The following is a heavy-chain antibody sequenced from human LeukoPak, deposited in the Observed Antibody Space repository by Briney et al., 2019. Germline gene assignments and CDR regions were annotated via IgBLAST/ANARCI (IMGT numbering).Heavy chain of an antibody. CDR1: VGTFISYA. D-gene: IGHD3-10*01. V-gene: IGHV1-69*13. J-gene: IGHJ5*02. CDR2: IIPIFGTA. CDR3: ARGPAMVRGVIPYDWFDP. Sequence: SVKVSCKASVGTFISYAISWVRQAPGQGLEWVGGIIPIFGTANYAQKFQGRVTITADESTSTAYMELSSLRSEDTAVYYCARGPAMVRGVIPYDWFDPWGQGTLVTVSS.